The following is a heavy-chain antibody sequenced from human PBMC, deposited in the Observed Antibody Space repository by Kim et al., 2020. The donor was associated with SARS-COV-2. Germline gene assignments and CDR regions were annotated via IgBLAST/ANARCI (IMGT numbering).Heavy chain of an antibody. J-gene: IGHJ6*02. Sequence: SLKSRVTISGDTSKNQFSLKLSSVTAADTAVYYCARGPFMIVVGYGMDVWGQGTTVTVSS. CDR3: ARGPFMIVVGYGMDV. V-gene: IGHV4-31*02. D-gene: IGHD3-22*01.